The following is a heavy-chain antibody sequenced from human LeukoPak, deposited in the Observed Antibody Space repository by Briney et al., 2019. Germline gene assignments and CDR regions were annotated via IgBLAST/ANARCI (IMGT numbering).Heavy chain of an antibody. CDR2: IYDGGRT. D-gene: IGHD5-18*01. V-gene: IGHV3-53*01. Sequence: GGSLRLSCAASGFTVSSNYMSWVRQAPGKGLEWVSIIYDGGRTNYADSVKGRFTISRDNSKSTLYLQMNSLRAEDTAVYYCARGVRGYSHGSRFDYWGQGTLVTVSS. J-gene: IGHJ4*02. CDR1: GFTVSSNY. CDR3: ARGVRGYSHGSRFDY.